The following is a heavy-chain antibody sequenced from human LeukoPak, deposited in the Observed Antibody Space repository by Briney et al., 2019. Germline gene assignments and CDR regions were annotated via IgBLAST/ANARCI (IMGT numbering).Heavy chain of an antibody. Sequence: GGSLRLSCAASGFIVSNNYMSWVRQAPGVGLEWVSVIYRSGSTYYADSVKGRFTISRDNSNNTVYLQMNSLRADDTAVYYCARGSTGWSRGDYWGRGTLVTVSS. J-gene: IGHJ4*02. D-gene: IGHD6-19*01. CDR1: GFIVSNNY. CDR2: IYRSGST. CDR3: ARGSTGWSRGDY. V-gene: IGHV3-66*01.